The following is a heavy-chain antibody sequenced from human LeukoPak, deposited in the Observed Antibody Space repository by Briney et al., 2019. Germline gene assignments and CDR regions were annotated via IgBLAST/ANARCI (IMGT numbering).Heavy chain of an antibody. J-gene: IGHJ3*02. D-gene: IGHD4/OR15-4a*01. CDR2: ISYDGSNK. Sequence: PGRSLRLSCAASGFTFSRYGMHWVRQAPGKGLEWVTAISYDGSNKYYADSVKGRFTISRDNSKNTLYLQMNSLRAEDTAMYYCAKVSLNMVNDAFDIWGQGTMVSVSS. CDR1: GFTFSRYG. CDR3: AKVSLNMVNDAFDI. V-gene: IGHV3-30*04.